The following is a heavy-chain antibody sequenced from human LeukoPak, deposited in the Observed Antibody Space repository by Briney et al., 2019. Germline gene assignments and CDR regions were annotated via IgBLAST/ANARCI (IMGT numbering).Heavy chain of an antibody. D-gene: IGHD3-22*01. CDR2: IYYSGST. CDR3: ARQFGYYDSSGYHDY. J-gene: IGHJ4*02. Sequence: SETLSLTCTASGGSISSYYWSWIRQPPGKGLEWIGYIYYSGSTNYNPSLKSRVTISVDTSKNQFSLMLSSVTAADTAVYYCARQFGYYDSSGYHDYWGQGTLVTVSS. V-gene: IGHV4-59*08. CDR1: GGSISSYY.